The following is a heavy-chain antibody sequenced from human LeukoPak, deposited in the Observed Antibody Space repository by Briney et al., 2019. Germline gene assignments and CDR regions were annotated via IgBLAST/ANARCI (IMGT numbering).Heavy chain of an antibody. D-gene: IGHD5-24*01. CDR3: ARAPSSYESGNGYPNLGWLDP. J-gene: IGHJ5*02. CDR2: FHRGRI. Sequence: SETLSLTCKVSGYPIGLDYYWVWIRQAPGRGLQWIGGFHRGRIQYNSALKSRVTISIDSSKNQFSLRMWPVTAADTAFYFCARAPSSYESGNGYPNLGWLDPWGKGALVTVSS. CDR1: GYPIGLDYY. V-gene: IGHV4-38-2*02.